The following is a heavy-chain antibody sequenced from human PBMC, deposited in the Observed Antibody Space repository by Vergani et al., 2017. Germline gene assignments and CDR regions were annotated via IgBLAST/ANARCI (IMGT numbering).Heavy chain of an antibody. D-gene: IGHD6-19*01. CDR2: ISSSSSYI. Sequence: EVQLLESGGGLVQPGGSLRLSCAASGFTFSSYAMSWVRQAPGKGLEWVSSISSSSSYIYYADSVKGRFTISRDNAKNSLYLQMNSLRAEDTAVYYCASGRYSSGSRGLSFDYWGQGTLVTVSS. CDR1: GFTFSSYA. V-gene: IGHV3-21*01. J-gene: IGHJ4*02. CDR3: ASGRYSSGSRGLSFDY.